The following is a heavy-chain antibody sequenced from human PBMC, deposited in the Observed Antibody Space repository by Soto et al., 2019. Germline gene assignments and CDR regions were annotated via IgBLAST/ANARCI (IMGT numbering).Heavy chain of an antibody. Sequence: PSEILSLSCAVYGGSFSGYYWSWIRQPPGKGLEWIGEINHSGSTNYNPSLKSRVTISVDTSKNQFSLKLSSVTAADTAVYYCARAKGGSLGGYYYGMDVWGQGTTVTVSS. V-gene: IGHV4-34*01. CDR2: INHSGST. J-gene: IGHJ6*02. D-gene: IGHD1-26*01. CDR1: GGSFSGYY. CDR3: ARAKGGSLGGYYYGMDV.